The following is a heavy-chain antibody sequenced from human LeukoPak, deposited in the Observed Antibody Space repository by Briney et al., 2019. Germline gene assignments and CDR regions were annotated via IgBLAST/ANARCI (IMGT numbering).Heavy chain of an antibody. CDR2: INHSGST. Sequence: PSETLSLTCAVYGGSFSGYYWSWIRQPPGKGLEWIGEINHSGSTNYNPSLKSRVTISVDTSKNQFSLKLSSVTAADTAVYYCARMSLGYCSSTSCYGMDVWGQGTTVTVSS. J-gene: IGHJ6*02. CDR3: ARMSLGYCSSTSCYGMDV. D-gene: IGHD2-2*01. V-gene: IGHV4-34*01. CDR1: GGSFSGYY.